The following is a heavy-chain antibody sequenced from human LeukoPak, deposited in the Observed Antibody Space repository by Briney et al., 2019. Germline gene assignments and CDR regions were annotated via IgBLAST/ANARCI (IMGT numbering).Heavy chain of an antibody. V-gene: IGHV3-43D*03. CDR3: AKGGYCSSTSCYEHCDY. J-gene: IGHJ4*02. CDR1: GFTFSSYN. CDR2: ISWDADNS. D-gene: IGHD2-2*01. Sequence: GGSLRLSCAASGFTFSSYNMNWVRQAPGKGLEWVSLISWDADNSYYADSVKGRFTISRDNSKNSLYLQMNSLRAEDTALYYCAKGGYCSSTSCYEHCDYWGQGTLVTVSS.